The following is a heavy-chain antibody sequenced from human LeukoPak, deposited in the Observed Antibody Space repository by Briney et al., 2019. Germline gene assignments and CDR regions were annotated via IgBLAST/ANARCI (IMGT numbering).Heavy chain of an antibody. CDR2: ISYSGIT. D-gene: IGHD3-9*01. J-gene: IGHJ4*02. Sequence: SETLSLTCTVSGGSISSSYYYWGWIRQPPGTGLEWIGSISYSGITYPNPSLKSRVTISVDTSKNQFSLRLISVTASDTAVYYCARHLSGYHSGFDYWGQGTLVTVSS. CDR1: GGSISSSYYY. V-gene: IGHV4-39*01. CDR3: ARHLSGYHSGFDY.